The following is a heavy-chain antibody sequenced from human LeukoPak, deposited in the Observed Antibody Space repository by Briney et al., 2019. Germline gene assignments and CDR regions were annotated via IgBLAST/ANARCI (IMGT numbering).Heavy chain of an antibody. D-gene: IGHD3-10*01. CDR1: GFTFSSYG. J-gene: IGHJ6*02. CDR2: ISYDGSNK. Sequence: GRSLRLSCAASGFTFSSYGMHWVRQAPGKGLEWVAVISYDGSNKYYADSVKGRFTISRDNSKNTLYLQMNSLRAEDTAVYYCAKDRWGSGSYYIRPASYYYYGMDVWGQGTTVTVSS. V-gene: IGHV3-30*18. CDR3: AKDRWGSGSYYIRPASYYYYGMDV.